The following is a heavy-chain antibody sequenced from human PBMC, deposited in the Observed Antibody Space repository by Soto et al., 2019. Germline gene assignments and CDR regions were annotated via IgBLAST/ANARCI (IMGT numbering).Heavy chain of an antibody. V-gene: IGHV1-18*01. Sequence: QVQLLQSGSEVKKPGASVKVSCKVSGYSFSNYGITCVRQAPGQGLEWMGWISVYDGKTAYAQKVQDRVTVTIDTSTSTAYMELRSLRSDDTAVYHCARAVPYSVGARLDYWGQGTLVTVSS. CDR3: ARAVPYSVGARLDY. J-gene: IGHJ4*02. D-gene: IGHD1-26*01. CDR2: ISVYDGKT. CDR1: GYSFSNYG.